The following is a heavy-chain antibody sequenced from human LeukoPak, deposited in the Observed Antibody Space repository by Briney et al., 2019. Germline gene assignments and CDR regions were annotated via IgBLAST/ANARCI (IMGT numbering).Heavy chain of an antibody. Sequence: GASVTVSCTASGYTFTSYGISWVRQAPGQGLEWMGWISAYNGNTNYAQKLQGRVTMTTDTSTSTAYMELRSLRSDDTAVYYCAKDSSGWQDYWGQGTLVTVSS. CDR3: AKDSSGWQDY. J-gene: IGHJ4*02. D-gene: IGHD6-19*01. CDR2: ISAYNGNT. CDR1: GYTFTSYG. V-gene: IGHV1-18*01.